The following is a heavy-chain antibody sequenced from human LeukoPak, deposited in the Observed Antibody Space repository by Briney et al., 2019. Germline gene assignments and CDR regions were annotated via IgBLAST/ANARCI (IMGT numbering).Heavy chain of an antibody. CDR1: GFSFSSYS. D-gene: IGHD6-6*01. J-gene: IGHJ6*02. V-gene: IGHV3-48*04. Sequence: GGSLRLSCAASGFSFSSYSMNWVRQAPGKGPEWVSHISSSGSIIYYADSMKGRFTISRDNAKNSLYLQMNSLRAEDTAVYYCARPLDYYDYAMDVWGQGTTVSVSS. CDR3: ARPLDYYDYAMDV. CDR2: ISSSGSII.